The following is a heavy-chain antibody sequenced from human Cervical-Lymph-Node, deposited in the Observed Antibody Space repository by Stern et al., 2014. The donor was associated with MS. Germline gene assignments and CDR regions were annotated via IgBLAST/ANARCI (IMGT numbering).Heavy chain of an antibody. CDR3: ARGHWELLGNNYFDS. J-gene: IGHJ4*02. CDR2: LHASGAP. Sequence: VQLQESGPGLVKPSQTLSLTCTVSGASISSGTSYWSWIRQPAGGGLEWIGRLHASGAPYYNPSLKSRVPISGDTSKNQFSLNLNSVTAADTAVYYCARGHWELLGNNYFDSWGQGTLVTVSS. D-gene: IGHD1-26*01. CDR1: GASISSGTSY. V-gene: IGHV4-61*02.